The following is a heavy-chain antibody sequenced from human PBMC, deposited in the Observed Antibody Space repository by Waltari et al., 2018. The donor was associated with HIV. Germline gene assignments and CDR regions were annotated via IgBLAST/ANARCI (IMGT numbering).Heavy chain of an antibody. CDR3: ARDRGRYTSYYYGMDV. Sequence: QVQLQESGPGLVKPSETLSLTCTVSGGSISSYYWSWIRQPPGKGLEWIGYIYYSGSTNYNPSLKSRVTISVDTSKNQFSLKLSSVTAADTAVYYCARDRGRYTSYYYGMDVWGQGTTVTVSS. V-gene: IGHV4-59*01. CDR2: IYYSGST. J-gene: IGHJ6*02. D-gene: IGHD1-1*01. CDR1: GGSISSYY.